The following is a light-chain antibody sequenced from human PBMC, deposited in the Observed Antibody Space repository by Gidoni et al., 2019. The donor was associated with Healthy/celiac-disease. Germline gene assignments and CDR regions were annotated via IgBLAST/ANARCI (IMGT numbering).Light chain of an antibody. Sequence: DIQMTPSPSTLSASVGDRVTINCRASQSISSWLAWYQQKPGKAPKLLIYKASSLESGVPSRFSGSGSGTEFTLTISSLQPDDFATYYFQQYNSYSRTFGQGTKVEIK. J-gene: IGKJ1*01. CDR2: KAS. V-gene: IGKV1-5*03. CDR1: QSISSW. CDR3: QQYNSYSRT.